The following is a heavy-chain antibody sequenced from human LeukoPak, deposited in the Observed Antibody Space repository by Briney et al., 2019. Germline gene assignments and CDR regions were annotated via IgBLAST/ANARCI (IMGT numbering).Heavy chain of an antibody. CDR1: GFTFSSYW. D-gene: IGHD2-2*01. Sequence: GGSLRLSCGASGFTFSSYWMSWVRQAPGKGLEWVANIKQDGSEKYYVDSVKGRFTISRDNAKNSLYLKMNSLRAEDTAVYYCARVQGYCSSTSCYSSIDYYYGMDVWGQGTTVTVSS. V-gene: IGHV3-7*01. CDR2: IKQDGSEK. CDR3: ARVQGYCSSTSCYSSIDYYYGMDV. J-gene: IGHJ6*02.